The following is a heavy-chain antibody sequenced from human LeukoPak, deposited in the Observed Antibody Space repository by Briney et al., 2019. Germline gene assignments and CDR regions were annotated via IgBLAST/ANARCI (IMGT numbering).Heavy chain of an antibody. D-gene: IGHD1-26*01. CDR1: GYTFTGYY. J-gene: IGHJ4*02. V-gene: IGHV1-2*02. Sequence: ASVKVSCKASGYTFTGYYMHWVRQAPGQGLEWMGWINPNSGGTNYAQKFQGRVTMTRDTSISTAYMEPSRLGSDDTAVYYCARDLLAYSGSYCYWGQGTLVTVSS. CDR3: ARDLLAYSGSYCY. CDR2: INPNSGGT.